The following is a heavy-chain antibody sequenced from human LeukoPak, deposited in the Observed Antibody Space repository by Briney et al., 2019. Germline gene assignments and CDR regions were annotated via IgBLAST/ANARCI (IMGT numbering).Heavy chain of an antibody. V-gene: IGHV1-46*01. J-gene: IGHJ4*02. CDR3: ARGTTDDY. D-gene: IGHD1-1*01. CDR1: GYTFTSYY. CDR2: INPSGGST. Sequence: ASVTVSCKARGYTFTSYYIDWVRQAPGQGLEWMGVINPSGGSTRYAQKFQGRVTMTGDPSTRTVYMELSSLTSDDTAVYYCARGTTDDYWGQGTPVTVSS.